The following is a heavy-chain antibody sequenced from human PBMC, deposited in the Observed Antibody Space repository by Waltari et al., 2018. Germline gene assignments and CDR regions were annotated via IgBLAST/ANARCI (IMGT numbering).Heavy chain of an antibody. CDR1: GFTFSSYA. D-gene: IGHD1-26*01. V-gene: IGHV3-23*01. CDR3: AKARLRWELLYYFDY. Sequence: EVQLLESGGGLVQPGGSLRLSCAASGFTFSSYAMSWVRQAPGKGLEWASAISGSGGSTYYADSVKGRFTISRDNSKNTLYLQMNSLRAEDTAVYYCAKARLRWELLYYFDYWGQGTLVTVSS. CDR2: ISGSGGST. J-gene: IGHJ4*02.